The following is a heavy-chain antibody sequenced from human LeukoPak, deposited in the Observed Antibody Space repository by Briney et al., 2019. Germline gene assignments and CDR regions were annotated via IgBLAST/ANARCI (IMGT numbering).Heavy chain of an antibody. CDR1: GFTFATYA. Sequence: GGSLRLSCAASGFTFATYAMTWVRQAPGKGLEWVSGISGSGASTYYRDSVKGRFTLSRDNSKNTLYLQMNSLRAEDTAVYYCAKPSISGTGGAFDIWGQGTMVTVSS. V-gene: IGHV3-23*01. CDR3: AKPSISGTGGAFDI. J-gene: IGHJ3*02. D-gene: IGHD1-26*01. CDR2: ISGSGAST.